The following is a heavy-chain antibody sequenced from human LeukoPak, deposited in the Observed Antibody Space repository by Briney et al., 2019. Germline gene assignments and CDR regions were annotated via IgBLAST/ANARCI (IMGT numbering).Heavy chain of an antibody. CDR3: ATPRYYGSGSYMFDY. CDR1: GYTLTELS. V-gene: IGHV1-24*01. CDR2: FDPEDGET. Sequence: ASVKASCKVSGYTLTELSMHWVRQAPGKGLEWMGGFDPEDGETIYAQKFQGRVTMTEDTSTDTAYMELSSLRSEDTAVYYCATPRYYGSGSYMFDYWGQGTLVTVSS. D-gene: IGHD3-10*01. J-gene: IGHJ4*02.